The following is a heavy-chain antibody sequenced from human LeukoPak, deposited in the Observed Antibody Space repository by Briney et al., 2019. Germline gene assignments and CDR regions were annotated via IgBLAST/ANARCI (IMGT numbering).Heavy chain of an antibody. CDR2: INQDGSEK. J-gene: IGHJ4*02. V-gene: IGHV3-7*05. CDR1: EFTFSNSW. Sequence: PGGSLRLSCAASEFTFSNSWMTWVRQAPGKGLEWLANINQDGSEKYYVDSVKGRFTISRDNAKNSLYLQMNSLRAEDTAVYYCARDRDYYEDKYFDYWGQGTLVTVSS. D-gene: IGHD1-26*01. CDR3: ARDRDYYEDKYFDY.